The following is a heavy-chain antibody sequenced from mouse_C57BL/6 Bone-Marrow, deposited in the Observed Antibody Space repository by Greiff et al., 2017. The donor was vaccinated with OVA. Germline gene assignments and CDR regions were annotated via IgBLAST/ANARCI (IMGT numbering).Heavy chain of an antibody. CDR3: ARGVYYDYGGWYFDV. Sequence: QVQLQQSGPGLVAPSQSLSITCTVSGFSLTSYAISWVRQPPGKGLEWLGVIWTGGGTNYNSALKSRLSISKDNSKSQVFLKMNSLQTDDTARYYCARGVYYDYGGWYFDVWGTGTTVTVSS. CDR2: IWTGGGT. J-gene: IGHJ1*03. D-gene: IGHD2-4*01. V-gene: IGHV2-9-1*01. CDR1: GFSLTSYA.